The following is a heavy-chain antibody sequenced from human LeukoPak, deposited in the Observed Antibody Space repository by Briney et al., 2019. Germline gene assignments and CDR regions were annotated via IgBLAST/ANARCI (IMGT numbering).Heavy chain of an antibody. D-gene: IGHD3-22*01. Sequence: GGSLRLSCAASGFTFSSYAMHWVRQAPGKGLEWVAVISYDGSSKYYADSVKGRFTISRDNSKNTLYLQTNSLRAEDTAVYYCARDRTMSAPTFDYWGQGTLVTVSS. J-gene: IGHJ4*02. CDR1: GFTFSSYA. CDR3: ARDRTMSAPTFDY. V-gene: IGHV3-30-3*01. CDR2: ISYDGSSK.